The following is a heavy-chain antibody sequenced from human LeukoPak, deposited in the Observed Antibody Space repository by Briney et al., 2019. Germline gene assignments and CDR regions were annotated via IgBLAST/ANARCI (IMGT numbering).Heavy chain of an antibody. CDR2: INPNSGGT. Sequence: GASVKVSCKASGYTFTGYYMHWVRQAPGQGLEWMGWINPNSGGTNYAQKFQGRVTMTRDTSISTAYMELRSLRSDDTAVYYCAILEWSRYYYYYMDVWGKGTTVTVSS. CDR3: AILEWSRYYYYYMDV. D-gene: IGHD3-3*01. CDR1: GYTFTGYY. J-gene: IGHJ6*03. V-gene: IGHV1-2*02.